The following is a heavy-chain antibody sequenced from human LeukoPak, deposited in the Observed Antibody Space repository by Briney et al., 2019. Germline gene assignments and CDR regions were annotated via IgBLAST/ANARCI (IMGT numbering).Heavy chain of an antibody. D-gene: IGHD6-19*01. Sequence: RTGGSLRLSCAASGFTFTNYWMHWVRQAPGKGLVWVSRISTDGTGTYYADSVKGRFTISRDISKNTLYLQMNSLRGDDTAVYYCAKAGYSSGWNGASYFDYWGQGTLVTVSS. J-gene: IGHJ4*02. V-gene: IGHV3-74*01. CDR2: ISTDGTGT. CDR1: GFTFTNYW. CDR3: AKAGYSSGWNGASYFDY.